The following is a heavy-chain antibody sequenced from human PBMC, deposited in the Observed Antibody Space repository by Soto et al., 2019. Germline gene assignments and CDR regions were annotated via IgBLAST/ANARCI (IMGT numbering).Heavy chain of an antibody. D-gene: IGHD3-3*01. J-gene: IGHJ6*02. Sequence: GGSLRLSCAASGFTFSSYAMSWVRQAPGKGLEWVSAISGSGGSTYYADSVKGRFTNSRDNSKNTLYLKMNSMRAEDTAVYYCAKNGRYDCWSGCRMGYYYYGMDVWGQGTTVTVSS. CDR1: GFTFSSYA. CDR2: ISGSGGST. CDR3: AKNGRYDCWSGCRMGYYYYGMDV. V-gene: IGHV3-23*01.